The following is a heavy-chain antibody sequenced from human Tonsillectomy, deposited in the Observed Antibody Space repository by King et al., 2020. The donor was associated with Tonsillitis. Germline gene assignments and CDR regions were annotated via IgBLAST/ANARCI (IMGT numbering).Heavy chain of an antibody. CDR3: ARGGFGESHSQYCCSYYGVDV. CDR2: IYYSGST. V-gene: IGHV4-59*01. CDR1: GGSISSYY. J-gene: IGHJ6*02. D-gene: IGHD3-10*01. Sequence: VQLQESGPGLVKPSETLSLTCTVSGGSISSYYWSWIRQPPGRGLEWVGYIYYSGSTNYNPPLKSRVTISVDTSKNQFSLKLSAVSAADTAVYYCARGGFGESHSQYCCSYYGVDVWGQGTPVTVSS.